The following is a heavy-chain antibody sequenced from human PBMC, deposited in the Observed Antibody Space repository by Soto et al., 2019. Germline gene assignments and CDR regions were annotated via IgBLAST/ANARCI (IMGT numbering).Heavy chain of an antibody. J-gene: IGHJ3*02. CDR2: IYYSWGT. CDR3: ARSGSSDHDDAFDI. D-gene: IGHD3-22*01. Sequence: QVQLQESGPGLVKPSETLSLICIVSSGSISNYNWSWVRQPPGKGLEWMGYIYYSWGTRYNPSLKGRVTISVDTSKNQFSLKLSSVIAADTAVYYCARSGSSDHDDAFDIWGQGTMVTVSS. V-gene: IGHV4-59*01. CDR1: SGSISNYN.